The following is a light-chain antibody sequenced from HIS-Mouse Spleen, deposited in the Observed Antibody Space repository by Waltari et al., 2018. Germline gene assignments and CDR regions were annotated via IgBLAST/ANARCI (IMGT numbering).Light chain of an antibody. Sequence: SYELTQPSSVSVSPGQTARITRPGDCLATTYARWFQQKPGQAPVLVIYKDSERPSGIPERFSGSSSGTTVTLTISGAQVEDEADYYCYSAADNNLGVFGGGTKLTVL. CDR3: YSAADNNLGV. J-gene: IGLJ3*02. CDR1: CLATTY. CDR2: KDS. V-gene: IGLV3-27*01.